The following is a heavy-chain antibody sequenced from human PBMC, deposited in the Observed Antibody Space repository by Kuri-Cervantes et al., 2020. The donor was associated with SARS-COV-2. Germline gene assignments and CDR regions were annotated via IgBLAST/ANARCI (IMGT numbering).Heavy chain of an antibody. D-gene: IGHD3-16*01. CDR2: VSYDGSDR. CDR1: GFTFSPYA. CDR3: ARGLFGGDDCLDT. Sequence: GESLKISCEASGFTFSPYAMHWVRQAPGKGPEWVAFVSYDGSDRYYADSVKGRFTISRDNSKNTLFLQMNSLRPEDTAVYYCARGLFGGDDCLDTWGQGTLVTVSS. V-gene: IGHV3-30*04. J-gene: IGHJ5*02.